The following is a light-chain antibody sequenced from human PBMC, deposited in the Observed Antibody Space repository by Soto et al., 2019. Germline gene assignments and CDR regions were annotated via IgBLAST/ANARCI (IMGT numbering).Light chain of an antibody. J-gene: IGKJ4*01. Sequence: EILFAQAPRTLSFSPGERATLSCRASQSVSNSFLAWYQQRPGQAPRLLMYGATQRATGIPDRFSGSGSGTDFTLTISSLEPEDFAVYYCQHYKAFGGGTKVDIK. V-gene: IGKV3-20*01. CDR1: QSVSNSF. CDR3: QHYKA. CDR2: GAT.